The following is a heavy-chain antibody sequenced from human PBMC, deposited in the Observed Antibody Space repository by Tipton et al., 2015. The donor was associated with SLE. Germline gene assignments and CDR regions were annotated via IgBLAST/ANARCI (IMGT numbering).Heavy chain of an antibody. J-gene: IGHJ5*02. D-gene: IGHD2-15*01. CDR1: GFTFSSYA. V-gene: IGHV3-30-3*01. CDR2: ISYDGSNK. Sequence: SLRLSCAASGFTFSSYAMHWVRQAPGKGLEWVAVISYDGSNKYYADSVRGRFTISRDNSKNTLYLQMNSLRAEDTAVYYCAKDLLMDPYCSGGSCYSGWFDPWGQGTLVTVSS. CDR3: AKDLLMDPYCSGGSCYSGWFDP.